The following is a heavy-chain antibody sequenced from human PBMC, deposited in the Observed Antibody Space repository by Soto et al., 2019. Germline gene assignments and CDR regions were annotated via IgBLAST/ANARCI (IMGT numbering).Heavy chain of an antibody. V-gene: IGHV1-3*01. CDR1: GYTFTSYA. J-gene: IGHJ6*02. Sequence: QVQLVQSGAEVKKPGASVKVSFKASGYTFTSYAMHWVRQAPGQRLEWMGWINAGNGNTKYSQKFQGRVTITRDTSASTAYMELSSLRSEDTAVYYCASSYYGSGNPKDYYYGMDVWGQGTTVTVSS. CDR2: INAGNGNT. D-gene: IGHD3-10*01. CDR3: ASSYYGSGNPKDYYYGMDV.